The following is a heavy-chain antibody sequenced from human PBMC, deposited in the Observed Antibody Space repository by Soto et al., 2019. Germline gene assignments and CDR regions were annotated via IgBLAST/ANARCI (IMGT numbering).Heavy chain of an antibody. CDR3: ARGRKGNYDFWSGYPPDY. J-gene: IGHJ4*02. CDR1: GGSISSGGYY. CDR2: IYYSGST. D-gene: IGHD3-3*01. V-gene: IGHV4-31*03. Sequence: PSETLSLTCTVSGGSISSGGYYWSWIRQHPGKGLEWIGYIYYSGSTYYNPSLKSRVTISVDTSKNQFSLKLSSVTAADTAVYYCARGRKGNYDFWSGYPPDYWGQGTLVTVSS.